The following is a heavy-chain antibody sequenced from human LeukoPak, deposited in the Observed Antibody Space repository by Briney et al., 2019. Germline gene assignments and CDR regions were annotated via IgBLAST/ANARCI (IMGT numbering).Heavy chain of an antibody. CDR2: IYPNSGGT. CDR3: GRAVSQNGVDV. CDR1: GYTFTDYY. J-gene: IGHJ6*02. V-gene: IGHV1-2*05. Sequence: GASVKVSCRASGYTFTDYYMHWVRQAPGQGLEWMGRIYPNSGGTNLAQKFQGRVTMTRDTSISTAYMELSSLKSDDTVVYYCGRAVSQNGVDVWGQGTMVTVSS.